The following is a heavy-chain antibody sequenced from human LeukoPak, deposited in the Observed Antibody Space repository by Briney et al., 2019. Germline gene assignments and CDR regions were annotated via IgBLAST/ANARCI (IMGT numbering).Heavy chain of an antibody. CDR2: INAGNGNT. J-gene: IGHJ3*02. CDR3: ARSSSSWYGPDAFDI. V-gene: IGHV1-3*01. CDR1: GYTFTSYA. Sequence: GASVKVSCKASGYTFTSYAMHWVRQAPGQRPEWMGWINAGNGNTKYSQKFQGRVTITRDTSASTAYMELSSLRSEDTAVYYCARSSSSWYGPDAFDIWGQGTMVTVSS. D-gene: IGHD6-13*01.